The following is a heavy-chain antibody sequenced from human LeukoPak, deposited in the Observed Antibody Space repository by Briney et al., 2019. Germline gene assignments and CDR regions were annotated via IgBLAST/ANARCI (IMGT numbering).Heavy chain of an antibody. V-gene: IGHV3-21*01. Sequence: GGSLRLSCAASGFTFSNQAMSWVRQAPGKGLEWVSSISSSSTSIYYADSVKGRFTISRDNAKNSLYVQMNSLRAEDTAVYYCARHTGPYYGSGSYGLDVWGQGTTVTVSS. D-gene: IGHD3-10*01. CDR3: ARHTGPYYGSGSYGLDV. CDR2: ISSSSTSI. J-gene: IGHJ6*02. CDR1: GFTFSNQA.